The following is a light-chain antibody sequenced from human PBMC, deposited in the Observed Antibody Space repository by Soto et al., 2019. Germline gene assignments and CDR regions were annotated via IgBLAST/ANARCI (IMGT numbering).Light chain of an antibody. Sequence: SYELTQPPSVAVAPGKTDRITCGGNNIGSKSVHWYQQKPGQAPVLVIYYDSDRPSGIPERFSGSNSGNTATLTISRVEAGDEADYYCQVWDSSSDHVVFGGGTKVTVL. CDR2: YDS. CDR1: NIGSKS. J-gene: IGLJ2*01. CDR3: QVWDSSSDHVV. V-gene: IGLV3-21*04.